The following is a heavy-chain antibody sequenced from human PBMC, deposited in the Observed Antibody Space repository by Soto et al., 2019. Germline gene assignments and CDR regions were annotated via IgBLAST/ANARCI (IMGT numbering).Heavy chain of an antibody. V-gene: IGHV3-23*01. CDR3: AKGPRGGFGDYGQYYFDY. J-gene: IGHJ4*02. CDR2: VSGSGGST. CDR1: GFTFSSYA. Sequence: GGSLRLSCAASGFTFSSYAMSWVRQAPGKGLEWVSAVSGSGGSTYYADSVKGRFTISRDNSKNTLYLQMNSLRVEDTAVYYCAKGPRGGFGDYGQYYFDYWGQGTLVTVSS. D-gene: IGHD4-17*01.